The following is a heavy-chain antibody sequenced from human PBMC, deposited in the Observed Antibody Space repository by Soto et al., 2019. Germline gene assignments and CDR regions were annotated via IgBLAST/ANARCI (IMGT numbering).Heavy chain of an antibody. CDR3: ARGVITIFGVIIETRYFDY. CDR2: INAGNGNT. V-gene: IGHV1-3*01. D-gene: IGHD3-3*01. J-gene: IGHJ4*02. Sequence: GKRLEWMGWINAGNGNTKYSQKFQGRVTITRDTSASTAYMELSSLRSEDTAVYYCARGVITIFGVIIETRYFDYWGQGTLVSVSS.